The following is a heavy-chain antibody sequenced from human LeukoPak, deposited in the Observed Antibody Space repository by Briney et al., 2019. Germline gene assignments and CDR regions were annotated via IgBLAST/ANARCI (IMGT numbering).Heavy chain of an antibody. Sequence: GGSLRLSCAASGSTFSSYAMSWVRQAPGKGLEWVSAISGSGGSTYYADSVKGRFTISRDNSKSTLYLQMNSLRAEDTAVYYCAKEVRPPLYYFDYWGQGTLVTVSS. J-gene: IGHJ4*02. CDR1: GSTFSSYA. D-gene: IGHD2-2*01. V-gene: IGHV3-23*01. CDR3: AKEVRPPLYYFDY. CDR2: ISGSGGST.